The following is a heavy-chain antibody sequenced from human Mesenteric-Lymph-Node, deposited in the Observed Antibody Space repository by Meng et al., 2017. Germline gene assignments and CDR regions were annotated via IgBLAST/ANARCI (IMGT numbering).Heavy chain of an antibody. Sequence: ESRKISCAASGFTFSSYAMSWVRQAPGKGLEWVSGISVSGGNTYYADSVKGRFIISRDTSKNTLYLQMSSLRVDDTAVYYCTNRAWLESWSQGTLVTVSS. D-gene: IGHD3-10*01. J-gene: IGHJ5*01. CDR2: ISVSGGNT. CDR1: GFTFSSYA. CDR3: TNRAWLES. V-gene: IGHV3-23*01.